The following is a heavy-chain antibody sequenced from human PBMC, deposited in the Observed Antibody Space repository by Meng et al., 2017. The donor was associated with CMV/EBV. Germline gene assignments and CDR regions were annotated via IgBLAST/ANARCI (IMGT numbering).Heavy chain of an antibody. CDR1: GFTFSSYA. CDR2: ISGSGGST. Sequence: GESLKISCAASGFTFSSYAMSWVRQAPGKGLEWVSAISGSGGSTYYADSVKGRFTISRDNSKNTLYLQMNSLRAEDTAVYYCAKDLGVVVPAVIFIVSSPDKSYYGMDVWGQGTTVTVSS. J-gene: IGHJ6*02. CDR3: AKDLGVVVPAVIFIVSSPDKSYYGMDV. D-gene: IGHD2-2*01. V-gene: IGHV3-23*01.